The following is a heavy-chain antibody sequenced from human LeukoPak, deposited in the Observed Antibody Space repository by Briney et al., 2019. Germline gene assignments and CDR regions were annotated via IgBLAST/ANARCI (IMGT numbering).Heavy chain of an antibody. Sequence: GGSLRLSCTAFGFTFSSSGMQWVRQAPGKGLEWVACIRYDENTKYYADSVKGRFTVSRDNSENTLFLQMNSLRAEDTAVYYCAKDNTRDGYRHFHYWGQGTLATVSS. CDR2: IRYDENTK. D-gene: IGHD5-24*01. CDR3: AKDNTRDGYRHFHY. CDR1: GFTFSSSG. V-gene: IGHV3-30*02. J-gene: IGHJ4*02.